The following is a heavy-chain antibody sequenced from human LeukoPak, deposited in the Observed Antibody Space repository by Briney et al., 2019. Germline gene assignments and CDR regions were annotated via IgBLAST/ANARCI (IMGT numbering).Heavy chain of an antibody. CDR3: ARGGWSHDS. CDR2: IYYSGST. D-gene: IGHD6-19*01. Sequence: PSETLSLTCTVSGGSMSNNYWSWIRQPPGRGLEWIGYIYYSGSTNYNPSLKSRVTMSVDTSKNQFSLKLNSETAADTAVYYCARGGWSHDSWGQGTLVTVSS. J-gene: IGHJ5*02. CDR1: GGSMSNNY. V-gene: IGHV4-59*01.